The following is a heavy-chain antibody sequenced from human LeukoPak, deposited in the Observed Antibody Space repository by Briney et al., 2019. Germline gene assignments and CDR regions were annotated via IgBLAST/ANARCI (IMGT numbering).Heavy chain of an antibody. CDR2: INHSGST. CDR3: ARGGGSYYHDY. J-gene: IGHJ4*02. Sequence: SETLSLTCAVYGGSFSGYYWSWIRQPPGKGLEWIREINHSGSTNYNPSLKSRVTISVDTSKNQFSLKLSSVTAADTAVYYCARGGGSYYHDYWGQGTLVTVSS. CDR1: GGSFSGYY. V-gene: IGHV4-34*01. D-gene: IGHD1-26*01.